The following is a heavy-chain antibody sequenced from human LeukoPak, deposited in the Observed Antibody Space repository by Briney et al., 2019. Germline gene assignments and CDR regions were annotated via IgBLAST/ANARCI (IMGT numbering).Heavy chain of an antibody. CDR3: GRGRQVELRCDS. CDR2: INPNSGET. J-gene: IGHJ5*01. V-gene: IGHV1-2*02. Sequence: ASVKVSCKASGYTFTSYGISWVRHAPGQGLEWMICINPNSGETKYAENFQGRVNMTRDRSISTAYMELSSLTSDDTAVYYCGRGRQVELRCDSWGRGSLLTVSS. CDR1: GYTFTSYG. D-gene: IGHD1-7*01.